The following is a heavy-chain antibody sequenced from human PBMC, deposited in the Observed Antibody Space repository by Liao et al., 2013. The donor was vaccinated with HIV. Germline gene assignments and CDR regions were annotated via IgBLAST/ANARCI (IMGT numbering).Heavy chain of an antibody. CDR3: AKWDTSIDAFDI. J-gene: IGHJ3*02. CDR2: THYTGTS. CDR1: GDSISSYY. V-gene: IGHV4-59*01. D-gene: IGHD1-26*01. Sequence: HVQLQESGPGLVKPSETLSLICTVSGDSISSYYWNWIRQPPGRGLEWIGYTHYTGTSNYDPSLKSRVTMSVDTSKSHFSLRLNSVTSADTAVYFCAKWDTSIDAFDIWGQGTVVTVSS.